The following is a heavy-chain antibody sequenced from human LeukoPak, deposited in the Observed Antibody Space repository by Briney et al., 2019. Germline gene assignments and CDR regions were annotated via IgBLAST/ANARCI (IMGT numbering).Heavy chain of an antibody. D-gene: IGHD3-10*01. CDR3: ARDSGSGSYLYDWFDP. CDR1: GFTFRRYW. V-gene: IGHV3-7*04. CDR2: IKEDGREK. Sequence: PGGSLRLSCAASGFTFRRYWMSWVRQAPGKGLEWVANIKEDGREKHYVDSVKGRFTISRDNAKNSLYLQMNSLRAEDTAVYYCARDSGSGSYLYDWFDPWGQGTLVTVSS. J-gene: IGHJ5*02.